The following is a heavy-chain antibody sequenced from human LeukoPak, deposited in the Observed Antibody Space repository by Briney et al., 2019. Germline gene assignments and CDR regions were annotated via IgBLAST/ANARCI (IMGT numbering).Heavy chain of an antibody. CDR3: ARGRTGYSYGCLGYYFAS. CDR2: INHSGGT. J-gene: IGHJ4*02. CDR1: GVSFSGYY. V-gene: IGHV4-34*01. D-gene: IGHD5-18*01. Sequence: SETPSLTCAVSGVSFSGYYWSWLRQPPGKGLGWIGEINHSGGTNYNPSLKRRVTISVETSKNQSSLKLSSVAAADAAVYYRARGRTGYSYGCLGYYFASWGQGTLATVSS.